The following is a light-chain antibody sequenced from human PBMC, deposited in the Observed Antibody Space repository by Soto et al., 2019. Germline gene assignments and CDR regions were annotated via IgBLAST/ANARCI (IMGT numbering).Light chain of an antibody. J-gene: IGKJ4*01. V-gene: IGKV3D-15*01. CDR3: RQYNNWPLT. Sequence: EIVMTQSPVTLYVSPGESATLSCRASQSLGTNLAWYQKKPGQPPRLLIYDTFTKATDIPARFRGSGSGTEFTLTISSLQPEDFAVYYCRQYNNWPLTVGGGTKVEIK. CDR2: DTF. CDR1: QSLGTN.